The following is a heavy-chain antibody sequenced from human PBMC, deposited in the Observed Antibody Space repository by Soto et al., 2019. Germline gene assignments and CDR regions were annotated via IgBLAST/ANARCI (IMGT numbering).Heavy chain of an antibody. V-gene: IGHV1-69*04. CDR2: IIPILGIA. CDR1: GGTSSSYT. CDR3: ARDCSGGSCYSGYYYYGMDV. D-gene: IGHD2-15*01. J-gene: IGHJ6*02. Sequence: SVKVSCKASGGTSSSYTISWVRQAPGQGLEWMGRIIPILGIANYAQKFQGRVTITADKSTSTAYMELSSLRSEDTAVYFCARDCSGGSCYSGYYYYGMDVWGQGTTVTVSS.